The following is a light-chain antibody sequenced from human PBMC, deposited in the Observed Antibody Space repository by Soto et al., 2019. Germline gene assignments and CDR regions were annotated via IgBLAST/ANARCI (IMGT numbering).Light chain of an antibody. V-gene: IGKV3-15*01. J-gene: IGKJ1*01. CDR2: GAS. Sequence: EIVITQSPATLSVSPGERATLSCRGSQSVGSNLAWYQQKPGQAPRLLIYGASTRATGIPARFSGSGSGTEFTLTISSLQSEDFAVYYCQQYNNWPRTFGQGTKVDIK. CDR1: QSVGSN. CDR3: QQYNNWPRT.